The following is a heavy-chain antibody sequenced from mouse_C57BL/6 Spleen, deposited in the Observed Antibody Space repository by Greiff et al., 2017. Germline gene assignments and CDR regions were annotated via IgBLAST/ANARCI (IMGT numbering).Heavy chain of an antibody. CDR2: IYPGDGDT. CDR1: GYAFSSSW. J-gene: IGHJ4*01. CDR3: APLYYYGSSYNAMDY. V-gene: IGHV1-82*01. Sequence: QVQLQQSGPELVKPGASVKISCKASGYAFSSSWMNWVKQRPGKGLEWIGRIYPGDGDTNYNGKFKGKATLTADKSSSTAYMQLSSLTSEDSAVYFCAPLYYYGSSYNAMDYWGQGTSVTVSS. D-gene: IGHD1-1*01.